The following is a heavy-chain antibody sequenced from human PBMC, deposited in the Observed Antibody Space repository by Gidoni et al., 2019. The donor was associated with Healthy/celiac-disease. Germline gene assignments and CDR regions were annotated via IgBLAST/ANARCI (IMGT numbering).Heavy chain of an antibody. D-gene: IGHD1-26*01. Sequence: EVQLVESGGGLVQPGRSLRLSCAASGFPFDDYAMHWVRQAPGKGLEWVSGISWNSGSIGYADSVKGRFTISRDNAKNSLYLQMNSLRAEDTALYYCAKDRSGSYGGYFDYWGQGTLVTVSS. CDR1: GFPFDDYA. J-gene: IGHJ4*02. CDR2: ISWNSGSI. V-gene: IGHV3-9*01. CDR3: AKDRSGSYGGYFDY.